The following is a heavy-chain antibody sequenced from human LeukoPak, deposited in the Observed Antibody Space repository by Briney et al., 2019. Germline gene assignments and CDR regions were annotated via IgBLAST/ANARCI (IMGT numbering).Heavy chain of an antibody. J-gene: IGHJ4*02. D-gene: IGHD2-15*01. CDR1: GFTFSSYW. CDR2: IKQDGSEK. CDR3: ARGPLVVVAATPLADY. V-gene: IGHV3-7*01. Sequence: PGGSLRLSCAASGFTFSSYWMSWVRQAPGKGLEWVANIKQDGSEKYYVDSVKGRFTISRDNAKNSLYLQMNSLRAEDTAVYYRARGPLVVVAATPLADYWGQGTLVTVSS.